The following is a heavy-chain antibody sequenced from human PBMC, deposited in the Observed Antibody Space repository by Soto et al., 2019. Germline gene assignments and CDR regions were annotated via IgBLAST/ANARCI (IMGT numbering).Heavy chain of an antibody. CDR2: INPNSGGT. CDR1: GYTFSDYY. J-gene: IGHJ4*02. D-gene: IGHD1-1*01. V-gene: IGHV1-2*02. CDR3: AIEPATAKPEGVDF. Sequence: QVPLVQSGAEVRKPGASVKVSCKASGYTFSDYYIHWVRQAPGQGLEWMGWINPNSGGTKYAPKFQGGVTMTRDTSITTAYMELSRLRSGDTAVYYCAIEPATAKPEGVDFWGQGTLVTVSS.